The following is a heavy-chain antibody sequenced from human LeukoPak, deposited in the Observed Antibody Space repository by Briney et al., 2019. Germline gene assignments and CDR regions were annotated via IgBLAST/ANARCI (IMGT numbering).Heavy chain of an antibody. CDR1: GGSFSGYY. CDR2: INHSGST. Sequence: SETLSLTCAVYGGSFSGYYWSWIRQPPGKGLEWIGEINHSGSTNYNPSLKSRVTISVDTSKNQFSLKLSSVTAADTAVYYCARGSLEGGSSSGVGYYYYMDVWGKGTTVTVSS. J-gene: IGHJ6*03. CDR3: ARGSLEGGSSSGVGYYYYMDV. D-gene: IGHD6-6*01. V-gene: IGHV4-34*01.